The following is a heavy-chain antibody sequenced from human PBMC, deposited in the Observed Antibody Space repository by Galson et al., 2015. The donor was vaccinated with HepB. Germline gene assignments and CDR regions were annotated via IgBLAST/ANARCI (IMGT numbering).Heavy chain of an antibody. CDR3: ARVFVDTAMVSYGLDV. CDR2: ISSSSTI. D-gene: IGHD5-18*01. V-gene: IGHV3-48*04. Sequence: SLRLSCAASGFTFSSYGMNWVRQAPGKGLEWVSYISSSSTIFYADSVKGRFTISRDNAKNSLYLQMNSLRAEDTSVYYCARVFVDTAMVSYGLDVWGQGTTVTVSS. J-gene: IGHJ6*02. CDR1: GFTFSSYG.